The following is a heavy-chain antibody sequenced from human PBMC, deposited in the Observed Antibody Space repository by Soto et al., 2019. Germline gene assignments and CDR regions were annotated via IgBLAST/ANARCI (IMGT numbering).Heavy chain of an antibody. CDR1: GGSISSGGYY. CDR3: ARDSGITILYGMDV. D-gene: IGHD3-3*01. V-gene: IGHV4-31*03. Sequence: TLSLTCTVSGGSISSGGYYWSWIRQHPGKGLEWIGYIYYSGSTYYNPSLKSRVTISVDTSKNQFSLKLSSVTAADTAVYYCARDSGITILYGMDVWGQGTTGTVSS. J-gene: IGHJ6*02. CDR2: IYYSGST.